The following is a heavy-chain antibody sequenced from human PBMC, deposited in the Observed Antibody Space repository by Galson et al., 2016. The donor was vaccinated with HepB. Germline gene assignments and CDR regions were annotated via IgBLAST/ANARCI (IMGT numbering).Heavy chain of an antibody. CDR3: ARAGHSSGWYPFNFWWFDP. Sequence: SLRLSCAASGFTFSSYSMNWVRQAPGKGLEWVSYISSSSTIYYADSVKGRFTISRDNAKNSLYLQMNSQRDEDTAVYYCARAGHSSGWYPFNFWWFDPWGQGTLVTVSS. V-gene: IGHV3-48*02. D-gene: IGHD6-19*01. CDR2: ISSSSTI. CDR1: GFTFSSYS. J-gene: IGHJ5*02.